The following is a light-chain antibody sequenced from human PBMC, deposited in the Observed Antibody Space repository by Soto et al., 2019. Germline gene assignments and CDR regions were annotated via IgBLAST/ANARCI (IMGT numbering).Light chain of an antibody. CDR2: AAS. J-gene: IGKJ4*01. CDR3: QQLNSYPRT. Sequence: DIQLTQSPSFLSASVGERVTITCRASQGISSYLAWYQQKPGKAPKLLIYAASTLQSGVPSRFSGSGSGTEFTLTISSLQPEDFATYYCQQLNSYPRTFXGGTKADIK. CDR1: QGISSY. V-gene: IGKV1-9*01.